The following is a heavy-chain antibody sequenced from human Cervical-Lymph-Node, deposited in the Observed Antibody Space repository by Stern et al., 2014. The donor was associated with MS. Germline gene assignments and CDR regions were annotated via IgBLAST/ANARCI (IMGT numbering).Heavy chain of an antibody. CDR2: PYWGDDK. CDR1: GFSLSSVGVG. J-gene: IGHJ6*02. Sequence: QITLKESGPTLVKPTQTLTLTCTFSGFSLSSVGVGVGWVRQPPGKALEWLGLPYWGDDKRYSPSLKNRLNITKDTSKNQVFLSITHLDPVDTGTYYCAHSLGAFGMDVWGQGTTVTVSS. V-gene: IGHV2-5*02. CDR3: AHSLGAFGMDV.